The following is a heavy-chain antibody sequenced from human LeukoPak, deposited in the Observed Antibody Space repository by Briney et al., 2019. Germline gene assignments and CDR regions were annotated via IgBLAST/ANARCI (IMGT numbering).Heavy chain of an antibody. CDR3: ARGDGIAGTQGRLDY. D-gene: IGHD1-20*01. CDR2: ISHSGST. Sequence: PAETLCLTCAVYGGSFSSNYWSWIRQRPGKGLEWIGEISHSGSTNYTPSLKSRVTISVDTSKNQFSLKLNSVTAADTAVYYCARGDGIAGTQGRLDYWGEGTLVTVSS. V-gene: IGHV4-34*01. J-gene: IGHJ4*02. CDR1: GGSFSSNY.